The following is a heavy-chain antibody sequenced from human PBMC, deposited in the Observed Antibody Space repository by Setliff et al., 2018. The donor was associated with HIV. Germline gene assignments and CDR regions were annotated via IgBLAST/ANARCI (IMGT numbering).Heavy chain of an antibody. D-gene: IGHD4-17*01. J-gene: IGHJ5*02. Sequence: GGSLRLSCAISGFTFSSYTMHWVRQAPGKGLEWVSSISSSSNSIYYTDSVKGRFTISSDNAKNSLYLQMNSLRLEDTAVYYCARGQIGYGDYALNWSDPWGQGTLVTVSS. CDR3: ARGQIGYGDYALNWSDP. V-gene: IGHV3-21*01. CDR2: ISSSSNSI. CDR1: GFTFSSYT.